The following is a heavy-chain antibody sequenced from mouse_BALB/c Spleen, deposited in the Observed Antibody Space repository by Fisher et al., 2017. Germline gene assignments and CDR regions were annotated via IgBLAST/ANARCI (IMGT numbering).Heavy chain of an antibody. D-gene: IGHD2-4*01. Sequence: KFKGKASITADTSSNTAYLQLSSLTSEDTAVYYCARFYDYDPMDYWGQGTSVTVSS. J-gene: IGHJ4*01. CDR3: ARFYDYDPMDY. V-gene: IGHV14-1*02.